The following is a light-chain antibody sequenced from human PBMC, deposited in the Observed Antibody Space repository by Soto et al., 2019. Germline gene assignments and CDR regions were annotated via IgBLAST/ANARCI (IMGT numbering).Light chain of an antibody. Sequence: EVVLTQSPDTLSLSPGETATLSCRASQDVSIYVAWYQKRPGQPPRLVVYDASKRATGIPARFSGSGSGTDFTLTIATLGPEDLGVYYCKQRRNWPTFGGGTKVEI. CDR1: QDVSIY. V-gene: IGKV3-11*01. CDR2: DAS. CDR3: KQRRNWPT. J-gene: IGKJ4*01.